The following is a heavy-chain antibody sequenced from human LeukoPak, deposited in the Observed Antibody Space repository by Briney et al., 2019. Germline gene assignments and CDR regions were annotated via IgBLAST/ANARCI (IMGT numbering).Heavy chain of an antibody. CDR1: GFTFTSFY. CDR2: INPSGHTT. CDR3: ARDHYHKIHSVMVTAPDY. D-gene: IGHD2-21*02. J-gene: IGHJ4*02. V-gene: IGHV1-46*01. Sequence: GASVKVSCKASGFTFTSFYMHWVRQAPGQGLEWMGIINPSGHTTDYAQKFQGRVTMTRDTPTSTVYMELSSLRSEDTAVYYCARDHYHKIHSVMVTAPDYWGQGTLVIVSS.